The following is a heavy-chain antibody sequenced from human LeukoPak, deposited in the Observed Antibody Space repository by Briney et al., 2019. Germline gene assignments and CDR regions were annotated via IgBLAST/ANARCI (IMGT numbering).Heavy chain of an antibody. D-gene: IGHD3-10*01. J-gene: IGHJ4*02. CDR2: TSYDGITT. Sequence: GGSLRLSCAASGFTLGPYAMHWVRQAPGKGLEWLAVTSYDGITTYYADSVKGRFAISRDNSKNTLYLQMNSLRAEDTAVYYCAKDLLRLVRGVIIFLDYWGQGTLVTVSS. CDR3: AKDLLRLVRGVIIFLDY. V-gene: IGHV3-30*09. CDR1: GFTLGPYA.